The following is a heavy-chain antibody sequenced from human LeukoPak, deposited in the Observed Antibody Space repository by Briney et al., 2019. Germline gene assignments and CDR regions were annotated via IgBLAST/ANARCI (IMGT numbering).Heavy chain of an antibody. Sequence: GGSLRLSCAASGFTFSNYWMHWVSQTPGKGLVWISRVSPDGRGTTYADSVKGRFTISRDKDKSTFLQMNSLRAEDTAVYYCVRSVSGNYGRFDYWGQGTLVTVSS. CDR2: VSPDGRGT. CDR3: VRSVSGNYGRFDY. J-gene: IGHJ4*02. CDR1: GFTFSNYW. D-gene: IGHD1-26*01. V-gene: IGHV3-74*03.